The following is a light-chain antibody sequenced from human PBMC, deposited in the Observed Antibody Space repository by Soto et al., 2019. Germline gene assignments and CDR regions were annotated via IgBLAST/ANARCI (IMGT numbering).Light chain of an antibody. J-gene: IGKJ1*01. CDR3: LQDYNFPQT. Sequence: AIRMAQSPSSLSASVGDRVTITCRASQDIRDDLGWYQQKPGKAPKLLICAASTLQSGVPSRFSGSGSGTEFTLTISSLQPEDFGTYYCLQDYNFPQTFGQGTKVEIK. V-gene: IGKV1-6*01. CDR1: QDIRDD. CDR2: AAS.